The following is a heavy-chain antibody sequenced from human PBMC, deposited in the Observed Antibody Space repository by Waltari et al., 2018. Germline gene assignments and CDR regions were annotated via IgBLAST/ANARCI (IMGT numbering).Heavy chain of an antibody. CDR3: VRPQELGPEVGPFDM. J-gene: IGHJ3*02. Sequence: QVQLVQSGAEVKKPGASGKVSGQTSGFTFIDYVMHWVRQAPGQGLEWMGRVDPKSGDVHYAQNFQGRVTMTTDSSINTVYMELTRLKSDDTAVYYCVRPQELGPEVGPFDMWGRGTMVIVSS. D-gene: IGHD6-13*01. CDR1: GFTFIDYV. V-gene: IGHV1-2*06. CDR2: VDPKSGDV.